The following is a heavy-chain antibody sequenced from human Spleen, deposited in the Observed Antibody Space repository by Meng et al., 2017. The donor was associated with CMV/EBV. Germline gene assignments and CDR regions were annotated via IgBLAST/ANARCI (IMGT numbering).Heavy chain of an antibody. V-gene: IGHV3-74*01. J-gene: IGHJ5*02. CDR1: GYTFKNFW. Sequence: GESLKISCAASGYTFKNFWMHWVRQTPGKGLVWVSRINGDGSDTNYADSVKGRFTVSRDSADNTLYLQMNSLRAEDSAVYYCAKDPSAREYCGGDCYSPNWFDPWGQGTLVTVSS. D-gene: IGHD2-21*01. CDR2: INGDGSDT. CDR3: AKDPSAREYCGGDCYSPNWFDP.